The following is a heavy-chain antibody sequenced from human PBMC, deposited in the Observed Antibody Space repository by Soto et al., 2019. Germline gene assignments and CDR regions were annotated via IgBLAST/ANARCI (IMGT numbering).Heavy chain of an antibody. V-gene: IGHV4-4*02. Sequence: QVQLQESGPGLVKPSGTLSLTCAVSGGSISSSNWWSWVRQHPGKGLEWIWEIYHSGSTSYNPSLKSRVSISVDKSKNQFSLNLSSVTDADTAVYYCARDYTGNRPFDYWGQGTLVTVSS. CDR2: IYHSGST. CDR3: ARDYTGNRPFDY. CDR1: GGSISSSNW. D-gene: IGHD2-8*02. J-gene: IGHJ4*02.